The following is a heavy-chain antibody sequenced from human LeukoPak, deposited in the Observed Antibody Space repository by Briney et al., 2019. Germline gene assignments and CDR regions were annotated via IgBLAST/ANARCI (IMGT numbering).Heavy chain of an antibody. CDR3: ASGFRTGWYEDPYFDY. V-gene: IGHV1-2*02. J-gene: IGHJ4*02. CDR2: INPNSGGT. Sequence: ASVKVSCKASGYTFTGYYMHWVRQAPGQGLEWMGWINPNSGGTNYAQKFQGRVTMTRDTSISTAYMEPSRLRSDDTAIYYCASGFRTGWYEDPYFDYWGQGTLVTVSS. D-gene: IGHD6-19*01. CDR1: GYTFTGYY.